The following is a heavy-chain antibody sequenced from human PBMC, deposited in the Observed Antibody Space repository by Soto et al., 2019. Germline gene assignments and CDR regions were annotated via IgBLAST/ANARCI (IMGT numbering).Heavy chain of an antibody. Sequence: QVQLVESGGGVVQPGRCLRLSCAASGFTFSSYGMHWVRQAPGKGLEWVAIISYDEINKYYADSVKGRFTISRDNSKNTLYLQMNSLRAEDTAVYYCAKSVYNWNDGFFDYWGQGTLVTVSS. J-gene: IGHJ4*02. V-gene: IGHV3-30*18. CDR2: ISYDEINK. CDR1: GFTFSSYG. CDR3: AKSVYNWNDGFFDY. D-gene: IGHD1-1*01.